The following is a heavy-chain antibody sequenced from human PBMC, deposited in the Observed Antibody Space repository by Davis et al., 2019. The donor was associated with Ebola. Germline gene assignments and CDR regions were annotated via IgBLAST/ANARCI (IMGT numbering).Heavy chain of an antibody. CDR3: AREGGGDYGLDY. Sequence: GESLKISCAASGFTFSSYSMNWVRQAPGKGLEWVSSISSSSSYIYYADSVKGRFTISRDNSKNTLYLQINSLRVEDTAVYYCAREGGGDYGLDYWGQGTLVTVSS. J-gene: IGHJ4*02. D-gene: IGHD2-21*02. V-gene: IGHV3-21*04. CDR1: GFTFSSYS. CDR2: ISSSSSYI.